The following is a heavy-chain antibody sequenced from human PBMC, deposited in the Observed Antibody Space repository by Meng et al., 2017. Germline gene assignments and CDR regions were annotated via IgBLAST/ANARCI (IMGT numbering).Heavy chain of an antibody. J-gene: IGHJ6*02. CDR3: ARDLRSYDFWSGYYTPFKNYYYYYGMDV. D-gene: IGHD3-3*01. V-gene: IGHV3-33*01. Sequence: GGSLRPSCAASGFTFSSYGMHWVRQAPGKGLEWVAVIWYDGSNKYYADSVKGRFTISRDNSKNTLYLQMNSLRAEDTAVYYCARDLRSYDFWSGYYTPFKNYYYYYGMDVWGQGTTVTVSS. CDR2: IWYDGSNK. CDR1: GFTFSSYG.